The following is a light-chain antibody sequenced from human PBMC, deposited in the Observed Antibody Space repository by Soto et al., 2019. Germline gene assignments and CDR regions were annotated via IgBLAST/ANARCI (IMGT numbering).Light chain of an antibody. J-gene: IGKJ1*01. CDR3: QQYNGDSRT. CDR2: DAS. Sequence: DIQMTQSPSTLSASVGDRFTITCRASQSISTWLAWFQQKPGKAPKLLIYDASNLESGVPLRFSGSGSGTEFTLTISSLQPDDFATYYCQQYNGDSRTFGQGTKVDIK. V-gene: IGKV1-5*01. CDR1: QSISTW.